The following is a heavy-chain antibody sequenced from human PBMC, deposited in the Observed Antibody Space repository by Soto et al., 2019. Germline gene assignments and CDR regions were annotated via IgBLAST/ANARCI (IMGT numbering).Heavy chain of an antibody. D-gene: IGHD1-7*01. J-gene: IGHJ4*02. CDR1: GGSISSFY. CDR2: IYYTGTT. V-gene: IGHV4-59*01. CDR3: ARSNWNFPFEY. Sequence: QVQLEESGPRLVKPSETLSLTCTISGGSISSFYWNWIRQAPGKGLEWIGYIYYTGTTNYNPSLKSRITMSLVTYKDQFSLNLTSVTAADTAVYYCARSNWNFPFEYWGQGTLVTVSS.